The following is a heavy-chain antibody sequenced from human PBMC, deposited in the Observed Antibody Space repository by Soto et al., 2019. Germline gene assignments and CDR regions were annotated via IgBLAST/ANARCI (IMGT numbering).Heavy chain of an antibody. Sequence: APVKASCKASGYTFTSYAMHWVRQAPGQRLEWMGWINAGNGNTKYSQKFQGRVTITRDTSASTAYMERSSLRSEDTAVYYCARATWVLWNSVVVPAADNWFDPWGQGTLVTVSS. V-gene: IGHV1-3*01. CDR2: INAGNGNT. J-gene: IGHJ5*02. D-gene: IGHD2-2*01. CDR1: GYTFTSYA. CDR3: ARATWVLWNSVVVPAADNWFDP.